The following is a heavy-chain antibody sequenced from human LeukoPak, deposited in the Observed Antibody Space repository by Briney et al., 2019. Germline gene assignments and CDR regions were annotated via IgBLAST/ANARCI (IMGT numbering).Heavy chain of an antibody. J-gene: IGHJ2*01. V-gene: IGHV4-59*12. Sequence: SETLSLTCTVSGGSISSYYWSWIRQPPEKGLEWIGYFYYSGGTNYNPSLKSRVTISVDTSKKQFSLKLSSVTAADTAVYYCATVDLVHSSSWSSFALWGRGTLVTVSS. CDR1: GGSISSYY. CDR2: FYYSGGT. D-gene: IGHD6-13*01. CDR3: ATVDLVHSSSWSSFAL.